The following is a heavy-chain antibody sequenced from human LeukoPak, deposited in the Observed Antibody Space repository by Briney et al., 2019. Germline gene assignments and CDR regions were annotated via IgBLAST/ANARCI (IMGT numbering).Heavy chain of an antibody. Sequence: PSETLSPTCTVSGGSISSYYWSWIRQPPGKGLEWIGYIYYSGSTNYNPSLKSRVTISVDTSKNQFSLKLSSVTAADTAVYYCARLGLGTYYDFWSGSYYFDYWGQGTLVTVSS. D-gene: IGHD3-3*01. CDR1: GGSISSYY. CDR2: IYYSGST. V-gene: IGHV4-59*01. J-gene: IGHJ4*02. CDR3: ARLGLGTYYDFWSGSYYFDY.